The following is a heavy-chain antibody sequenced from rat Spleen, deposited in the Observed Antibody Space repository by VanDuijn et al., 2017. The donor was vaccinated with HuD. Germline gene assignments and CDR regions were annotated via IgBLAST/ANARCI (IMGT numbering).Heavy chain of an antibody. Sequence: EVQLVESGGGLVQPGRSLKLSCAASGFTFNNYYMAWVRQAPRKGLEWVATITNSGSKTYYPDSVKGRFTISRDNAKSSLFLQMNSLKSEDTATYYCAHLNYPGLTGSVMDAWGQGASVTVSS. CDR1: GFTFNNYY. D-gene: IGHD1-4*01. V-gene: IGHV5-25*01. J-gene: IGHJ4*01. CDR3: AHLNYPGLTGSVMDA. CDR2: ITNSGSKT.